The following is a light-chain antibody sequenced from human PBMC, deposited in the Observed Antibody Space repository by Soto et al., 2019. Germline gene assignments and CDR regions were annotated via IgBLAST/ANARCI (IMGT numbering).Light chain of an antibody. J-gene: IGLJ1*01. Sequence: QSALTQAASVSGSPGQSITISCTGTSSDVGGYNYVSWYQQFPGKVPKLLIYNVSNRPSGVSNRFSGSKSGNTASLTISGLQAEDEADYFCTSSTSGSLYGFGTGTKVTVL. CDR2: NVS. V-gene: IGLV2-14*01. CDR3: TSSTSGSLYG. CDR1: SSDVGGYNY.